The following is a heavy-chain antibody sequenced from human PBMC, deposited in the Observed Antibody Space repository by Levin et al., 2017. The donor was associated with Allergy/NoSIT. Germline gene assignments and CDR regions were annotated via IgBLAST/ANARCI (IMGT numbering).Heavy chain of an antibody. CDR1: GFTFSSYW. Sequence: GGSLRLSCAASGFTFSSYWMHWVRQAPGKGLVWVSRINSDGSSTSYADSVKGRFTISRDNAKNTLYLQMNSLRAEDTAVYYCARSGVPAAIHYGMDVWGQGTTVTVSS. CDR3: ARSGVPAAIHYGMDV. D-gene: IGHD2-2*01. V-gene: IGHV3-74*01. J-gene: IGHJ6*02. CDR2: INSDGSST.